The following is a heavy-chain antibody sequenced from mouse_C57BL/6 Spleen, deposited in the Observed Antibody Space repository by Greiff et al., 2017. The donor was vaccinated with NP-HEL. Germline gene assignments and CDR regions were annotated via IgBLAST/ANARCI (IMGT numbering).Heavy chain of an antibody. Sequence: EVKVEESGGGLVKPGGSLKLSCAASGFTFSDYGMHWVRQAPEKGLEWVAYISSGSSTIYYADTVKGRFTISRDNAKNTLFLQMTSVRSEDTAMYYCARKTGPWYFDYWGQGTTLTVSS. CDR1: GFTFSDYG. J-gene: IGHJ2*01. V-gene: IGHV5-17*01. CDR2: ISSGSSTI. D-gene: IGHD4-1*01. CDR3: ARKTGPWYFDY.